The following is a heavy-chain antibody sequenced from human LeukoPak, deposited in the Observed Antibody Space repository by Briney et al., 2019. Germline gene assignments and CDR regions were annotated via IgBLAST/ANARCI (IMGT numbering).Heavy chain of an antibody. CDR2: ISGSGGST. D-gene: IGHD4-17*01. J-gene: IGHJ4*02. CDR3: AKVAHYGDYGFDY. V-gene: IGHV3-23*01. Sequence: GGSLRLSWAASGXTFSSYAMSWVRQAPGKGREWVSAISGSGGSTYYADSVKGRFTISRDNSKNTLYLQMNSLRAEDTAVYYCAKVAHYGDYGFDYWGQGTLVTVSS. CDR1: GXTFSSYA.